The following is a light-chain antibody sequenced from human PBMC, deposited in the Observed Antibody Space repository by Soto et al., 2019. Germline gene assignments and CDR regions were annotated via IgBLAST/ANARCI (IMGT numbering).Light chain of an antibody. CDR3: SSYTSSSTPYV. CDR1: SSDVGGYNY. Sequence: QSALTQPASVSGSPGQSITISCTGTSSDVGGYNYVSWYQQHPGKAPKLMIYEVSNRPSGVSNRFSGSKSGNTASLTISGLHAEDEADYYCSSYTSSSTPYVVGTGTKLTVL. CDR2: EVS. J-gene: IGLJ1*01. V-gene: IGLV2-14*01.